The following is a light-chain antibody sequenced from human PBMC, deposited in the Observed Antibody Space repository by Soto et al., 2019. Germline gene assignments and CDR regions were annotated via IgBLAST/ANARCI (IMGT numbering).Light chain of an antibody. CDR2: STN. J-gene: IGLJ3*02. CDR1: SGSVSTSYY. V-gene: IGLV8-61*01. Sequence: QAVVTQEPSFSVSPGRTVTLTCGLSSGSVSTSYYPSWYQQTPGQAPRTLIYSTNTRSSGVPDRFSGSIPGNKAALTISGVQAEDEADYYCVSYIGSGTLVFGGGTKVTVL. CDR3: VSYIGSGTLV.